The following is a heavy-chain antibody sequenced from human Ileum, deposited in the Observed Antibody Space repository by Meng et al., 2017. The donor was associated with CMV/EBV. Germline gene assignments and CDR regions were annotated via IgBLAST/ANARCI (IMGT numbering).Heavy chain of an antibody. V-gene: IGHV3-30*02. Sequence: GGSLRLSCAVSGFSISNYGTHWVRQAPGKGLEWVAFIRSDGSNEYYADSVRSRFTISKDNSKSTLYLQMSSLRPADTAVYYCAKDGFYYDSSGYYFVDYGMDFWGQGTTVTVSS. J-gene: IGHJ6*02. CDR3: AKDGFYYDSSGYYFVDYGMDF. CDR2: IRSDGSNE. CDR1: GFSISNYG. D-gene: IGHD3-22*01.